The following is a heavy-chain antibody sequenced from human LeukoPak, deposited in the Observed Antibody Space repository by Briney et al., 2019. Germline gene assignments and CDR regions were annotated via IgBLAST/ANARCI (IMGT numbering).Heavy chain of an antibody. D-gene: IGHD3-10*01. CDR2: IYHSGST. CDR3: ARARLWFGESPYYYYYYMDV. Sequence: SETLSLTCTVSGYSISSGYYWGWIRQPPGKGLEWIGSIYHSGSTYYNPSLKSRVTISVDTSKNQFSLKLSSVTAADTAVYYCARARLWFGESPYYYYYYMDVWGKGTTVTISS. V-gene: IGHV4-38-2*02. CDR1: GYSISSGYY. J-gene: IGHJ6*03.